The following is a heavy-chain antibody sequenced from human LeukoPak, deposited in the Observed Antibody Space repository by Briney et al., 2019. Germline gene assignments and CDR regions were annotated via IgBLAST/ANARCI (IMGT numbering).Heavy chain of an antibody. CDR1: GYTFTSYA. V-gene: IGHV1-3*01. D-gene: IGHD5-18*01. Sequence: ASVKVSCKASGYTFTSYAMHWVRQAPGQRLEWMGWINAGNGNTKYSQKFQGRVTITRDTSASTAYMELSSLRPEDTAVYYCARGVDTAMVNYFDYWGQGTLVTVSS. CDR2: INAGNGNT. CDR3: ARGVDTAMVNYFDY. J-gene: IGHJ4*02.